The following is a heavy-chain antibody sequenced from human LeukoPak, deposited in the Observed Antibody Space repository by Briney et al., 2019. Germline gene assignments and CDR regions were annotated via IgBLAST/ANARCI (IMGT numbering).Heavy chain of an antibody. V-gene: IGHV3-15*01. Sequence: GGSLRLSCAASGFTFSSYSMNWVRQAPGKGLEWVGRIRTKTDGGTADYAAPVKGRFTISRDDSKNTLYLQMNSLKTEDTAVYYCTTGNAAWWGQGTMVTVSS. D-gene: IGHD2-15*01. CDR1: GFTFSSYS. CDR2: IRTKTDGGTA. J-gene: IGHJ3*01. CDR3: TTGNAAW.